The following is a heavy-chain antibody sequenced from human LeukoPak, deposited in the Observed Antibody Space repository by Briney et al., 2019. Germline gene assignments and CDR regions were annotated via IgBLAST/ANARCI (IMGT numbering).Heavy chain of an antibody. CDR1: GGSISANY. CDR3: ARDFKRSYGRNWFDP. Sequence: SETLSLTCTVSGGSISANYWIWMRQSAGKGLEYIGRIYSSGSTNYNPSLKSRVTISVDTSKNQFSLKLSSVAAADTAVYYCARDFKRSYGRNWFDPWGQGTLVTVSS. D-gene: IGHD5-18*01. CDR2: IYSSGST. J-gene: IGHJ5*02. V-gene: IGHV4-4*07.